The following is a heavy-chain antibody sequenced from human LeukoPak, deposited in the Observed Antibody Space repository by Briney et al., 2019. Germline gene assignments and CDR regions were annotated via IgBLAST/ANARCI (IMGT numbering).Heavy chain of an antibody. CDR3: AKALRRGAFDI. J-gene: IGHJ3*02. V-gene: IGHV3-9*01. D-gene: IGHD4-17*01. CDR1: GFTFDDYA. CDR2: ISWNSGSI. Sequence: PGGSLRLSCAASGFTFDDYAMHWVRQAPGKGLEWVSGISWNSGSIGYADSVKGRFTTSRDNAKNSLYLQMNSLRAEDTALYYCAKALRRGAFDIWGQGTMVTVSS.